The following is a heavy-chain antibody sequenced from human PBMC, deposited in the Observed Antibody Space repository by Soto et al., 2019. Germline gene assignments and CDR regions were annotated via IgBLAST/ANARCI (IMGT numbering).Heavy chain of an antibody. D-gene: IGHD3-10*01. V-gene: IGHV3-30*03. Sequence: GGSLRLSCAASGFAFSSYGMHWVRQAPGKVREWVAVISHDGNNKYYADSVKGRFTISRDNSKNTLFLQMSSLGVEDTAVFYCAGGAEVGVRCCGMSVWGQGTTVTVSS. CDR1: GFAFSSYG. CDR3: AGGAEVGVRCCGMSV. CDR2: ISHDGNNK. J-gene: IGHJ6*02.